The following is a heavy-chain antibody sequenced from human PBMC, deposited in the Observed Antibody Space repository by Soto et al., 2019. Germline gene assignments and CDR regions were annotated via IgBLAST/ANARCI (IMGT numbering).Heavy chain of an antibody. CDR3: ARDVYCSSTSCSYYFDY. J-gene: IGHJ4*02. CDR1: GFTFSSYA. V-gene: IGHV3-30-3*01. CDR2: ISYDGSNK. D-gene: IGHD2-2*01. Sequence: GGSLRLSCAASGFTFSSYAMHWVRQAPGKGLEWVAVISYDGSNKYYADSVKGRFTISRDNSKNTLYLQMNSLRAEDTAVYYCARDVYCSSTSCSYYFDYWGQGTLVTVSS.